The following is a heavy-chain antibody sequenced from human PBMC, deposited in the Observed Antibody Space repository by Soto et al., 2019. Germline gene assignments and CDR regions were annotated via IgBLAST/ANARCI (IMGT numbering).Heavy chain of an antibody. Sequence: GASVKVSCKASGGTFSSYAISWVRQAPGQGLEWMGGIIPIFGTANYAQKFQGRVTMTRNTSISTAYMELSSLRSEDTAVYYCARALDYYGSGSYYNRYYYYGMDVWGQGTTVTVSS. CDR1: GGTFSSYA. V-gene: IGHV1-69*05. CDR2: IIPIFGTA. CDR3: ARALDYYGSGSYYNRYYYYGMDV. D-gene: IGHD3-10*01. J-gene: IGHJ6*02.